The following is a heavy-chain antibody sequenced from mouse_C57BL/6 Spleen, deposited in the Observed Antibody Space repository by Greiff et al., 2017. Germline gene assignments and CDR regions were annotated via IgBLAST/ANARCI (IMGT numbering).Heavy chain of an antibody. CDR3: ARHENDGYTY. Sequence: EVKLMESGGVLVKPGGSLKLSCAASGFTFSSYGMSWVRQTPDKRLEWVATISSGGSYTYYPDSVKGRFTISRDNAKNTLYLQMSSLKSEDTAMYYCARHENDGYTYWGQGTLVTVSA. J-gene: IGHJ3*01. CDR2: ISSGGSYT. CDR1: GFTFSSYG. D-gene: IGHD2-3*01. V-gene: IGHV5-6*01.